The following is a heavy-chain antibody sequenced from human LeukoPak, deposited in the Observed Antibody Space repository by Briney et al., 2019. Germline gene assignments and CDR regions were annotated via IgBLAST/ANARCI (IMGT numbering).Heavy chain of an antibody. CDR3: ASEYCSSTSCYGY. D-gene: IGHD2-2*01. CDR1: GYTFTGYY. J-gene: IGHJ4*02. Sequence: ASVKDSCKASGYTFTGYYMHWVRQAPGQGLEWMGWINPNSGGTNYAQKFQGRVTMTRDTSISTAYMELSRLRSDDTAVYYCASEYCSSTSCYGYWGQGTLVTVSS. V-gene: IGHV1-2*02. CDR2: INPNSGGT.